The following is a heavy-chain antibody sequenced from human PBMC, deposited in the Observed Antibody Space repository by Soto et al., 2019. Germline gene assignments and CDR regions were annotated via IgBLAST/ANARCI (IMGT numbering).Heavy chain of an antibody. J-gene: IGHJ4*02. D-gene: IGHD6-13*01. CDR2: ISGSGGYI. V-gene: IGHV3-21*01. CDR3: ARDRQSTPWYAADY. CDR1: GFTFSSYG. Sequence: GGSLRLSCAASGFTFSSYGMNWVRQAPGKGLEWVSSISGSGGYIYYADSVKGRFTISRDNAKNSLYLQMTSLRDEDTALYYCARDRQSTPWYAADYWGQGSLVTVSS.